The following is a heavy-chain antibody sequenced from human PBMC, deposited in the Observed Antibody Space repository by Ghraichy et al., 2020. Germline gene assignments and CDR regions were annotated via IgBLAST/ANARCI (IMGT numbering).Heavy chain of an antibody. CDR3: ASSNWLDP. V-gene: IGHV4-39*01. J-gene: IGHJ5*02. Sequence: SETLSLTCTVSGGSISSNTYFWGWIRQPPGKGLEWIGRIYKTGSTYYNPSLQSRVTMSVDTSNNQFSLKLTSVTAADTAMYYCASSNWLDPWGQGTLVTVSS. CDR1: GGSISSNTYF. CDR2: IYKTGST.